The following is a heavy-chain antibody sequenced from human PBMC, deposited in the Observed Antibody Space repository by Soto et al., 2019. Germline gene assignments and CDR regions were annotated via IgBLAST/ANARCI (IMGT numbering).Heavy chain of an antibody. V-gene: IGHV3-48*04. D-gene: IGHD7-27*01. CDR2: ISSSSSTI. CDR3: AREELGRYFDY. CDR1: GFTFSSYS. J-gene: IGHJ4*02. Sequence: GESLKISCAASGFTFSSYSMNWVRQAPGKGLEWVSYISSSSSTIYYADSVKGRFTISRDNAKNSLYLQMNSLRAEDTAVYYCAREELGRYFDYWGQGTLVTVSS.